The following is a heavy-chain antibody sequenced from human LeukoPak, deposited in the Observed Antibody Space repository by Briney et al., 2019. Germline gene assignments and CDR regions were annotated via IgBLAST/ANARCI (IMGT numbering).Heavy chain of an antibody. Sequence: GGSLRLSCVASGFTFSRYGMHWVRQAPGKGLEWVAVISYDGNDKYYENSVKGRITISRDNSKNTLYLQMNSLRGEDTAVYYCARDYEQLADFWGQGTLVTVSS. V-gene: IGHV3-30*03. CDR1: GFTFSRYG. CDR3: ARDYEQLADF. D-gene: IGHD6-13*01. CDR2: ISYDGNDK. J-gene: IGHJ4*02.